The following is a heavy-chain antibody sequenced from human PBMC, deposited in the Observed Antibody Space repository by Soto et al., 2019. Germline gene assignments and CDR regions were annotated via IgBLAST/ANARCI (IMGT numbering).Heavy chain of an antibody. V-gene: IGHV3-30*18. CDR2: ISYDGSNK. Sequence: GGSLRLSCAASGFTFSSYGMHWVRQAPGKGLEWVAVISYDGSNKYYADSVKGRFTISRDNSKNTLYLQMNSLRAEDTAVYYCAKDKVPVVVTAPFDYSGQGTLVTVSS. CDR1: GFTFSSYG. J-gene: IGHJ4*02. CDR3: AKDKVPVVVTAPFDY. D-gene: IGHD2-21*02.